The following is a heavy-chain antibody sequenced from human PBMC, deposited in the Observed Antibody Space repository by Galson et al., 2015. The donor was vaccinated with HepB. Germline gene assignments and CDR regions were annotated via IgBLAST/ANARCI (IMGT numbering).Heavy chain of an antibody. CDR3: AKYDSSGFDY. Sequence: SVKVSCKASGYTFTSYYMHWVRQAPGQGLEWMGIIDPSGGTTSYAQRLQGRVTMTRDTSTSTVYMELSSLRSEDTAVYYCAKYDSSGFDYWGQGTLVTVSS. D-gene: IGHD3-22*01. CDR1: GYTFTSYY. J-gene: IGHJ4*02. V-gene: IGHV1-46*04. CDR2: IDPSGGTT.